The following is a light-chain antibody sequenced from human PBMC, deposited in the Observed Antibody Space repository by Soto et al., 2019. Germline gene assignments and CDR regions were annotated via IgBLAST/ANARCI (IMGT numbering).Light chain of an antibody. CDR3: QQYDYLIT. Sequence: EIVLTQSPATLCLTPGERATLSYRASQSVSSYLAWYQQKPGQAPRLLIYDASNRATGIPDRFSGSGPGTDFTLTISRLEPEDFAVYFCQQYDYLITFGQGTRLEIK. CDR2: DAS. V-gene: IGKV3-11*01. J-gene: IGKJ5*01. CDR1: QSVSSY.